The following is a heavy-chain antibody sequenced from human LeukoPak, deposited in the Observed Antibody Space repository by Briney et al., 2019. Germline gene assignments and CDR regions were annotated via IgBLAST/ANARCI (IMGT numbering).Heavy chain of an antibody. CDR3: ARFRDYYYYGMDV. CDR2: IYTSGST. J-gene: IGHJ6*02. CDR1: GGSISSYY. Sequence: SETLSLTCAVSGGSISSYYWSWIRQPAGEGLEWIGRIYTSGSTNYNPSLKSRVTMSVDTSKNQFSLKLSSVTAADTAVYYCARFRDYYYYGMDVWGQGTTVTVSS. V-gene: IGHV4-4*07.